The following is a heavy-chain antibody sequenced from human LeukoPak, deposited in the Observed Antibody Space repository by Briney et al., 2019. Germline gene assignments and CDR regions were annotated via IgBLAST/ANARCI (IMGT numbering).Heavy chain of an antibody. Sequence: SETLSLTCTVSGGSISSGSYYWSRIRQPAGKGLEWIGRIYTSGSTNYNPSLKSRVTISVDTSKNQFSLKLSSVTAADTAVYYCARDWSGGCSSTSCYITHNWFDPWGQGTLVTVSS. J-gene: IGHJ5*02. CDR2: IYTSGST. V-gene: IGHV4-61*02. CDR3: ARDWSGGCSSTSCYITHNWFDP. CDR1: GGSISSGSYY. D-gene: IGHD2-2*02.